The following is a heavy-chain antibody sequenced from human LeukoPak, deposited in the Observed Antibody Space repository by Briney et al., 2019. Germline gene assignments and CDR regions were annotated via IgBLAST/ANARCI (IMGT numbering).Heavy chain of an antibody. Sequence: PSETLSLTCAVYGGSFSGYYWSWIRQPPGKGLEWIGEINHSGSTNYNPSLKSRDTISVDTSKNQFSLKLSSVTAADTAVYYCARRDIVVVPATHFDLWGRGTLVTVSS. D-gene: IGHD2-2*01. CDR3: ARRDIVVVPATHFDL. CDR2: INHSGST. V-gene: IGHV4-34*01. CDR1: GGSFSGYY. J-gene: IGHJ2*01.